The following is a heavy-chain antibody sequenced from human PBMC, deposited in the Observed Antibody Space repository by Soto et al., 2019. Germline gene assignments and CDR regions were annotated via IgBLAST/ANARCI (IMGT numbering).Heavy chain of an antibody. Sequence: EVQLVESGGGLVKPGGSLRLSCAASGFTFSSYSMNWVRQAPGKGLEWVSSISSSSSYIYYADSVKGRFTISRDNAKNSLYLQMNSLRAEDTAVYYCARGHPPDYSNAFDYWGQGTLVTVSS. CDR1: GFTFSSYS. CDR2: ISSSSSYI. J-gene: IGHJ4*02. CDR3: ARGHPPDYSNAFDY. D-gene: IGHD4-4*01. V-gene: IGHV3-21*01.